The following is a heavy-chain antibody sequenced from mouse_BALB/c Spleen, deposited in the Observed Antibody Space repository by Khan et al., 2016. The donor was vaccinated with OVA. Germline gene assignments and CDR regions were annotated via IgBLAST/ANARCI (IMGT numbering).Heavy chain of an antibody. CDR2: IDPFNGGT. CDR1: GYSFTSYY. Sequence: VQLQQSGPELMKPGASVNISCKASGYSFTSYYIHWVKQSHGKSLEWIGYIDPFNGGTDYNQKFKGKATLTVDKSSKQDFMHLSSLTSEDSAVYYCARVTFDYGGPGTLVTVSA. CDR3: ARVTFDY. J-gene: IGHJ3*01. D-gene: IGHD2-13*01. V-gene: IGHV1S135*01.